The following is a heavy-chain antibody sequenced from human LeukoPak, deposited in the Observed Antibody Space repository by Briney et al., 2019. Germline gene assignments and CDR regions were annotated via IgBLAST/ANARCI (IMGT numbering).Heavy chain of an antibody. CDR1: GFTFSSYA. V-gene: IGHV3-30-3*01. CDR2: ISYDGSNK. J-gene: IGHJ5*02. CDR3: ARGFGRP. D-gene: IGHD3-10*01. Sequence: GGSLRLSCAASGFTFSSYAMHWVRQAPGKGLEWVAVISYDGSNKCYADSVKGRFTISRDNAKNSLYLQMNSLRAEDTAVYYCARGFGRPWGQGTLVTVSS.